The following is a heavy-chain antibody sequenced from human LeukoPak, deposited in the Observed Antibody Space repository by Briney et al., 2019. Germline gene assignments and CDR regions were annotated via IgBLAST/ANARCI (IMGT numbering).Heavy chain of an antibody. D-gene: IGHD3-3*01. Sequence: GASVKVSCKASGYTFTSYDINWVRQATGQGLEWMGWMNPNSGNTGYAQKFQGRVTMTRNTSISTAYMELSSLRSEDTAVYYCARGLDYDFWSGYYIDYFDYWGQGTLVTVSS. J-gene: IGHJ4*02. CDR2: MNPNSGNT. CDR1: GYTFTSYD. CDR3: ARGLDYDFWSGYYIDYFDY. V-gene: IGHV1-8*01.